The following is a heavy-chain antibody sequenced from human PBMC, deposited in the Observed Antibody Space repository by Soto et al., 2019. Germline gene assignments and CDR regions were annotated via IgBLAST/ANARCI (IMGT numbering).Heavy chain of an antibody. CDR3: ARWGNYKVPDY. Sequence: QVLLVQSGGGVVQPGTSLRLSCAASGFTFSSHGMHWVRQAPGKGLEWVAVIWDDGSEKYYRDSVKGRFTISRDNSKNTLYLQMNSMTVKDTAVYYCARWGNYKVPDYCGQGTQVTVSS. CDR2: IWDDGSEK. V-gene: IGHV3-33*01. D-gene: IGHD1-7*01. J-gene: IGHJ4*02. CDR1: GFTFSSHG.